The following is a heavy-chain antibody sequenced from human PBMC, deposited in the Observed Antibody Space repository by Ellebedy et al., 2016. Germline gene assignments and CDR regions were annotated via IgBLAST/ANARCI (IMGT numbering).Heavy chain of an antibody. Sequence: GGSLRLSCEASGFTFSSYGMYWVRQAPGKGLEWVAVIWYDGSKKYYADSVKGRFTISRDNSRNTLYLQMGSLSAEDTAVYYCARDGGSDYGDYGPADFWGQGTLVTVSS. V-gene: IGHV3-33*07. J-gene: IGHJ4*02. D-gene: IGHD4-17*01. CDR3: ARDGGSDYGDYGPADF. CDR2: IWYDGSKK. CDR1: GFTFSSYG.